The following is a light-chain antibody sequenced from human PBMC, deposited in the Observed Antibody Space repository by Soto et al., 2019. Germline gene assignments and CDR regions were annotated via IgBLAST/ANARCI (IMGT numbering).Light chain of an antibody. CDR1: QSISSY. Sequence: DIQMTQSPSSLSASVGDRVTITCRASQSISSYLNWYQQKPGKAPKLLIYAASSLQSGVPSRFRGRGSGTDFTLTISSLQPEDFATYYCQQSYSTPPTFGGGTKVEIK. CDR2: AAS. J-gene: IGKJ4*01. CDR3: QQSYSTPPT. V-gene: IGKV1-39*01.